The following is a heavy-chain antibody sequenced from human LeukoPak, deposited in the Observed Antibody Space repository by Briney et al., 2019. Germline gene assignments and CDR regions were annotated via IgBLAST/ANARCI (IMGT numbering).Heavy chain of an antibody. CDR1: GWSFNDYY. CDR3: ARDQVPAARGYNWFDP. Sequence: PSETLSLTCAVYGWSFNDYYWNWIRQPPGKGLEWIGEINARGDTNYNPSLKSRVTISVDTSKKQFSLRLTSMIAADTALYYCARDQVPAARGYNWFDPWGQGTLVTVSS. CDR2: INARGDT. V-gene: IGHV4-34*01. D-gene: IGHD2-2*01. J-gene: IGHJ5*02.